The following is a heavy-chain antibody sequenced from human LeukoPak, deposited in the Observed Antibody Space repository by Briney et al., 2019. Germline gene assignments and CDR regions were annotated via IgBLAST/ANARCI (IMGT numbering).Heavy chain of an antibody. CDR3: ARAGYNWNYRYFDY. CDR2: ISSSYI. Sequence: GGSLRLSCAASGFTFSSYSMNWVRQAPGKGLEWVSSISSSYIYYADSVKGRFTISRDNAKNSLYLQMNSLRAEDTAVYYCARAGYNWNYRYFDYWGQGTLVTVSS. J-gene: IGHJ4*02. V-gene: IGHV3-21*01. CDR1: GFTFSSYS. D-gene: IGHD1-7*01.